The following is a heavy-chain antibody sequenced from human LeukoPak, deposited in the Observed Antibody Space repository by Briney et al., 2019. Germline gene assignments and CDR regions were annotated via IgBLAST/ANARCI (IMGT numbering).Heavy chain of an antibody. CDR3: ATEVSSIVPDY. D-gene: IGHD2-21*01. J-gene: IGHJ4*02. Sequence: ASVKVSCKGSGHTLSEMTMHWVRQAPGKGLEWMGGFDPENDERIYARKFRGRVTMTEDTSTDTAYMELSSLRSEDTAVYYYATEVSSIVPDYWGQGTLVTVSS. V-gene: IGHV1-24*01. CDR2: FDPENDER. CDR1: GHTLSEMT.